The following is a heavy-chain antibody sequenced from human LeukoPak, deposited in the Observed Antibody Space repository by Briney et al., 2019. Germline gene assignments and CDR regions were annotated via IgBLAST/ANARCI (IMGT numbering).Heavy chain of an antibody. V-gene: IGHV4-4*02. J-gene: IGHJ4*02. Sequence: PSETLSLTCGDPGGSISITNWWSWVRQPPGQGLEWIGEISLAGRTNYNPSLNGRVTMSLDESSNQLSLNLTSVTAADTAIYYCSRESGAFCPFGYWGQGTLVIVPS. CDR2: ISLAGRT. CDR1: GGSISITNW. CDR3: SRESGAFCPFGY. D-gene: IGHD1-26*01.